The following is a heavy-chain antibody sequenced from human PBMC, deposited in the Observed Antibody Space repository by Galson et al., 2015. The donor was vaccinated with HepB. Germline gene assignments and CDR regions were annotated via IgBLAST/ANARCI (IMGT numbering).Heavy chain of an antibody. D-gene: IGHD3-16*01. CDR3: AKGRGGFGGSAFDI. V-gene: IGHV3-23*01. CDR1: GFSFSTYV. J-gene: IGHJ3*02. CDR2: IITTGGTT. Sequence: SLRLSCAASGFSFSTYVMGWVRQAPGRGLEWVSSIITTGGTTYSADSVKGRFTISRDNSQKTLFLQMKSLRAEDTAVYFCAKGRGGFGGSAFDIWGQGTMVTVSS.